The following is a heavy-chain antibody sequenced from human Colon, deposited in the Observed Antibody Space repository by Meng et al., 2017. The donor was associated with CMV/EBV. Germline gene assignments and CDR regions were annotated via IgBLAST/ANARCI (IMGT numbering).Heavy chain of an antibody. CDR1: GGSISTYY. V-gene: IGHV4-59*01. CDR2: IYYSGST. D-gene: IGHD3-22*01. CDR3: ARGLNGGYDTSGFFFGFDS. J-gene: IGHJ4*02. Sequence: GSLRLSCTVSGGSISTYYWSWIRQPPGKGLEWIGFIYYSGSTNYNPSLKSRVTISLDTSKNQFSLKLTSVTAADTAIYYCARGLNGGYDTSGFFFGFDSWGQGTLVTVSS.